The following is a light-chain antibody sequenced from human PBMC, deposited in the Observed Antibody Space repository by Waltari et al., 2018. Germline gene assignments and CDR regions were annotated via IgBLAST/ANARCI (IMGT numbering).Light chain of an antibody. V-gene: IGKV3D-15*01. CDR3: QQYNNWPPIT. J-gene: IGKJ5*01. Sequence: EIVMTHSPPTLSVSPGERATLSCRASQSVSNSLAWYQHRPGRAPRLLIHSASTRAPGIPARFSGSGSETEFTLTISNLQSEDFALYYCQQYNNWPPITFGQGTRLEIK. CDR1: QSVSNS. CDR2: SAS.